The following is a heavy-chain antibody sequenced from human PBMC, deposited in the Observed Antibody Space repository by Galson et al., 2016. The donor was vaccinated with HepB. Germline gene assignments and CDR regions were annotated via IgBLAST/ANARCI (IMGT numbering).Heavy chain of an antibody. CDR3: ARGYCSSTSCYFNYYYGMDV. V-gene: IGHV3-30*04. J-gene: IGHJ6*02. Sequence: SLRLSCAASGFTFSSYAMHWVRQAPGKGLEWVAVISYDGSNKYYADSVKGRFTISRDNSKNTLYLQMNSLRAEDTAVYYCARGYCSSTSCYFNYYYGMDVWGQGTTVTVSS. D-gene: IGHD2-2*01. CDR2: ISYDGSNK. CDR1: GFTFSSYA.